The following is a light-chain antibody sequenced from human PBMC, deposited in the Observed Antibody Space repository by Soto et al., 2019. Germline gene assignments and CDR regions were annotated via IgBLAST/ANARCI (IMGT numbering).Light chain of an antibody. CDR2: AAS. J-gene: IGKJ3*01. CDR1: QSISSY. CDR3: QQSYSTLFT. V-gene: IGKV1-39*01. Sequence: DIQMTQSPSSLSASVGDRVTITCRASQSISSYLNWYQQKPEKAPKLLIYAASSLQSGVTSRFSGSGSGTDFTLTISSLQPEDFATYYCQQSYSTLFTFGPGTKVDIK.